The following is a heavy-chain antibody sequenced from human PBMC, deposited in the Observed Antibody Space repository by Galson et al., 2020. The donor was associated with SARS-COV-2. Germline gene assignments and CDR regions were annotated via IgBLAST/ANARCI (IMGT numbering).Heavy chain of an antibody. Sequence: SGPTLVNPPQTLTLTCTLSGFSLSTTGVGVGWTRQPPGKPLEWLPPIYWDDDKRYSPSLKSRLTITKDTSKKQVVLTMTNMDPVDTAPYYCAHENYVVFDYWGQGTLVTVCS. J-gene: IGHJ4*02. CDR3: AHENYVVFDY. D-gene: IGHD1-7*01. CDR1: GFSLSTTGVG. CDR2: IYWDDDK. V-gene: IGHV2-5*02.